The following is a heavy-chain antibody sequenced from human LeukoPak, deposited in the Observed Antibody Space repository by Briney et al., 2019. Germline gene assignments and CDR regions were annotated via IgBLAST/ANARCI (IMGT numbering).Heavy chain of an antibody. CDR2: ISYDGTNK. CDR3: ARNENNGMDV. J-gene: IGHJ6*02. V-gene: IGHV3-30-3*01. CDR1: GFTFSTYT. Sequence: GGSLRLSCGASGFTFSTYTTHWVRQAPGKGLEWVAAISYDGTNKYYGDSVKGRFTISRDNSKMTLYLQMNSLRTEDTALYYCARNENNGMDVWGHGTTVTVSS.